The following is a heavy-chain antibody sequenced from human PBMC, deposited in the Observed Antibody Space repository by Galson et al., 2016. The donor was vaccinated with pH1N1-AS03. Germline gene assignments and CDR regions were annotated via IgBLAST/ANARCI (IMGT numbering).Heavy chain of an antibody. D-gene: IGHD2-15*01. CDR2: ITGSGAGT. J-gene: IGHJ4*02. CDR1: GFRFGTYA. CDR3: AKLDCSGPTCHFDY. V-gene: IGHV3-23*01. Sequence: SLRLSCAASGFRFGTYAMSWVRQAPGKGLEWVSAITGSGAGTYYADSLKGRFTISRDNSKNTLYLHMKSLRDEDTAVYYCAKLDCSGPTCHFDYWGQGTQVTVSS.